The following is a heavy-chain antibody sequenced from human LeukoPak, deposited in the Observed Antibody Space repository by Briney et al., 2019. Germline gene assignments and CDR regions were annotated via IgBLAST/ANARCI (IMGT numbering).Heavy chain of an antibody. V-gene: IGHV4-4*07. CDR3: ARGRYCSADICSGGDAFDI. Sequence: SETLSLTCTVSGGSINNYYWIWIRQPAGKGLEWFGRIYTRGSTNYNPSLKRRVTMSVDTYKNQFSLQLRSVPAADTAVYYCARGRYCSADICSGGDAFDIWGQGTMVSVSS. CDR1: GGSINNYY. D-gene: IGHD2-15*01. J-gene: IGHJ3*02. CDR2: IYTRGST.